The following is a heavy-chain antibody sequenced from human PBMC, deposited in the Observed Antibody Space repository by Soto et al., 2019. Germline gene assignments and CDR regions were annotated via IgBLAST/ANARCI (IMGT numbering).Heavy chain of an antibody. Sequence: QVQLVQSGAEVKKPGSSVKVSCKASGGTFSPYTINWVRQAPGQGLEWMGRIIPVHGVTNYAQKFQARVTITEDKSTSTAYMELSGLRFEDTAMYYCTRDWEITVSTWSFGGFWGRGTLVTVSS. V-gene: IGHV1-69*08. J-gene: IGHJ4*02. CDR3: TRDWEITVSTWSFGGF. CDR1: GGTFSPYT. CDR2: IIPVHGVT. D-gene: IGHD3-10*01.